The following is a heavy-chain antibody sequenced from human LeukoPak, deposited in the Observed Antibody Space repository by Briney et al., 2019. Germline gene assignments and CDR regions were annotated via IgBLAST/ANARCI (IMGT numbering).Heavy chain of an antibody. V-gene: IGHV4-39*07. D-gene: IGHD1-7*01. CDR1: GGSISSYSYY. Sequence: PSETLSLTCTVSGGSISSYSYYWGWIRQPPGKGLEWIGSVYSSGSTYYNPSLKSRVTMSVDTSKNQFSLKLSSVTAADTAVYYCARVGGTNYYYGMDVWGQGTTVTVSS. J-gene: IGHJ6*02. CDR2: VYSSGST. CDR3: ARVGGTNYYYGMDV.